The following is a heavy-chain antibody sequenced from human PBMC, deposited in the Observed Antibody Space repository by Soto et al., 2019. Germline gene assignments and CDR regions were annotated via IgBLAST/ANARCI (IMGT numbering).Heavy chain of an antibody. V-gene: IGHV1-69*13. CDR3: ARVSYDSSGYYDSQNAFDI. CDR2: IIPIFGTA. CDR1: GGTFSSYA. J-gene: IGHJ3*02. D-gene: IGHD3-22*01. Sequence: GASVKVSCQAAGGTFSSYAISWVRQAPGQGLEWMGGIIPIFGTANYAQKFQGRVTITADESTSTAYMELSSLRSEDTAVYYCARVSYDSSGYYDSQNAFDIWGQGTMVTVSS.